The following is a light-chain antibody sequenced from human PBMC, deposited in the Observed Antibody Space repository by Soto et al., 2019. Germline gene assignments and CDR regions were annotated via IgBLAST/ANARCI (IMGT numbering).Light chain of an antibody. Sequence: DIQMTQYPSTLSASVGDRVTITCRASQSLNNYLAWYQQKPGKAPKLLIYDASTLERGVPSRFSGTGSGTEFTLTISSLQPDDFATYYCQQYYRSSITFGQGTRLEI. J-gene: IGKJ5*01. CDR2: DAS. CDR1: QSLNNY. V-gene: IGKV1-5*01. CDR3: QQYYRSSIT.